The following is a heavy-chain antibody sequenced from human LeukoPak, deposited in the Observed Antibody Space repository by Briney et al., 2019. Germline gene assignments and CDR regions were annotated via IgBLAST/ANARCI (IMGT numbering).Heavy chain of an antibody. CDR2: ISYDGSNK. D-gene: IGHD3-22*01. CDR3: AKEDEVVITIRYFQH. Sequence: GGSLRLSCAASGFTFSSYGMHWVRQAPGQGLEWVAVISYDGSNKYYADSVKGRFTISRDNSKNTLYLQMNSLRTEDTAIYYCAKEDEVVITIRYFQHWGQSTLVTVSS. CDR1: GFTFSSYG. J-gene: IGHJ1*01. V-gene: IGHV3-30*18.